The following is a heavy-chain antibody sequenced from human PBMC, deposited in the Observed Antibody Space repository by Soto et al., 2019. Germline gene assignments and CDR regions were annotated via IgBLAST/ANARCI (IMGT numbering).Heavy chain of an antibody. J-gene: IGHJ3*02. V-gene: IGHV3-15*01. D-gene: IGHD2-2*01. CDR1: GFTFSNAW. CDR2: IKSKTDGGTT. Sequence: GGSLRLSCAASGFTFSNAWMSWVRQAPGKGLEWVGRIKSKTDGGTTDYAAPVKGRFTISRDDSKNTLYLQMNSLKTEDTAVYYCTTQDIVVVPAAMFTPHDAFDIWGQGTMVTVSS. CDR3: TTQDIVVVPAAMFTPHDAFDI.